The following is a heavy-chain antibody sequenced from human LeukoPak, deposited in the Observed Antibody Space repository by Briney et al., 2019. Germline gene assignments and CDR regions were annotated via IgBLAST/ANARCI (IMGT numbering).Heavy chain of an antibody. Sequence: PGGYLRLYGAASGFTFSSYAMSWVRPAPGNGLQWISGISGSGGSTYYADSVKGRFTISRDNAMNTLFLQMNSLRAEDTAVYYCAKAEKKGSSRPFNYWGQGTLLTVSS. J-gene: IGHJ4*02. CDR3: AKAEKKGSSRPFNY. CDR2: ISGSGGST. D-gene: IGHD6-19*01. CDR1: GFTFSSYA. V-gene: IGHV3-23*01.